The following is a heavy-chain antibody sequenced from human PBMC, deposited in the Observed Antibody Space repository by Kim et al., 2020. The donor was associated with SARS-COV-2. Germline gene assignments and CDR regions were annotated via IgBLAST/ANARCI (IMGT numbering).Heavy chain of an antibody. CDR2: ISSSSSYT. CDR1: GFTFSDYY. J-gene: IGHJ4*02. V-gene: IGHV3-11*06. D-gene: IGHD4-17*01. CDR3: ARYPPHHDYGDYEESEGPYFDY. Sequence: GGSLRLSCAASGFTFSDYYMSWIRQAPGKGLEWVSYISSSSSYTNYADSVKGRFTISRDNAKNSLYLQMNSLRAEDTAVYYCARYPPHHDYGDYEESEGPYFDYWGQGTLVTVSS.